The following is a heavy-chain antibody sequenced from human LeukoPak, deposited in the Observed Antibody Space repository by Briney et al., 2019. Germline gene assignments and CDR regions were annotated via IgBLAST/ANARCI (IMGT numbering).Heavy chain of an antibody. CDR2: LYHSGRT. CDR1: GGSISSSNW. Sequence: PSETLSLTCAVSGGSISSSNWWSWVRQPQGKGLEWIGELYHSGRTNYNPSLKSRVTISVDKSKNQCSLKLNSVTASGAAVYYCAKPPDYWGQGTLVTVSS. J-gene: IGHJ4*02. CDR3: AKPPDY. V-gene: IGHV4-4*02.